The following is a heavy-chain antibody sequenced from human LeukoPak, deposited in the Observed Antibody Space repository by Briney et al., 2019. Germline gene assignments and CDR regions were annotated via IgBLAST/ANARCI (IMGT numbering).Heavy chain of an antibody. CDR2: ISTSSSTI. D-gene: IGHD6-19*01. CDR1: GFTFSSYS. V-gene: IGHV3-48*02. CDR3: ARVGLAVAGSFDY. J-gene: IGHJ4*02. Sequence: PGGSQRLSCAASGFTFSSYSMNWVRQAPGKGLEWVSYISTSSSTIYYADSVKGRFTISRDNAKISLYLQINSLRDEDTAVYYCARVGLAVAGSFDYWGQGTLVTVSS.